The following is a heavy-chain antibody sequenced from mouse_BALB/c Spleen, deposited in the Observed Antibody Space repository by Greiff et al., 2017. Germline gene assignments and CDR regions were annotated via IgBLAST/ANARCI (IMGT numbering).Heavy chain of an antibody. Sequence: EVQLVESGPGLVKPSQSLSLTCTVTGYSITSDYAWNWIRQFPGNKLEWMGYISYSGSTSYNPSLKSRISITRDTSKNQFFLQLNSVTTEDTATYYCARNGFSWFAYWGQGTLVTVSA. CDR2: ISYSGST. J-gene: IGHJ3*01. CDR3: ARNGFSWFAY. CDR1: GYSITSDYA. V-gene: IGHV3-2*02. D-gene: IGHD2-2*01.